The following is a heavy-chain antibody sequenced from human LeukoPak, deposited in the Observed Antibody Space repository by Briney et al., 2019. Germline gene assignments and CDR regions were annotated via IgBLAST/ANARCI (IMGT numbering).Heavy chain of an antibody. CDR2: INHSGST. CDR3: ARGSGYDSRRYFDY. V-gene: IGHV4-34*01. D-gene: IGHD5-12*01. Sequence: SETLSLTCAVYGGSFSGYYWSWIRQPPGKGLEWIGEINHSGSTNYNPSLKSRVTISVDTSKNQFSLKLSSVTAADTAVYYCARGSGYDSRRYFDYWGQGILVTVST. J-gene: IGHJ4*02. CDR1: GGSFSGYY.